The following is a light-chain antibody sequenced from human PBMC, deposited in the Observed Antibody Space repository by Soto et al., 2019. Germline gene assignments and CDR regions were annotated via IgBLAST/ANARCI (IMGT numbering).Light chain of an antibody. CDR1: HTINIY. V-gene: IGKV1-39*01. J-gene: IGKJ1*01. CDR3: QQSYSSVRT. CDR2: SAS. Sequence: DLQMTQSPSSLSASVGDRVTITCRSSHTINIYLNWYQQKPGKAPKLLIHSASTVHSGVPSRFSGSGSGTDFTLTISSLQPEDFAPYYCQQSYSSVRTFGQGTKVEL.